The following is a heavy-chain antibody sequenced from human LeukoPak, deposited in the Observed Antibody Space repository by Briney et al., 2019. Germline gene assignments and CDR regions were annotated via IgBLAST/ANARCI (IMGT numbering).Heavy chain of an antibody. D-gene: IGHD3-9*01. J-gene: IGHJ4*02. Sequence: ASVKVSCKASGYTFTSYGISWVRQATGQGLEWMGWMNPNSGNTGYAQKFQGRVTMTRNTSISTAYMELSSLRSEDTAVYYCARSLRYFDWFPVGYWGQGTLVTVSS. CDR3: ARSLRYFDWFPVGY. CDR2: MNPNSGNT. V-gene: IGHV1-8*02. CDR1: GYTFTSYG.